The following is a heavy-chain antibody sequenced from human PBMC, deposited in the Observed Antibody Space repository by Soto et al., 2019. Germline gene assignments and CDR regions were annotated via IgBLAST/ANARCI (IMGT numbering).Heavy chain of an antibody. CDR2: ISAYNGNT. D-gene: IGHD5-18*01. V-gene: IGHV1-18*01. J-gene: IGHJ6*03. Sequence: ASVKVSCKASGYTFTSYGISWVRQAPGQGLEWMGWISAYNGNTNYAQKLQGRVTMTTDTSTSTAYMELRSLRSDDTAVYYCARIDTAMVPGHMDVWGKGTTVTVSS. CDR1: GYTFTSYG. CDR3: ARIDTAMVPGHMDV.